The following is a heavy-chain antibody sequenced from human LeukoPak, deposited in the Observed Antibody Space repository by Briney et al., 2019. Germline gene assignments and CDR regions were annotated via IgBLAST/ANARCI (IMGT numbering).Heavy chain of an antibody. V-gene: IGHV3-7*01. CDR2: IKQDESEK. CDR3: ARDPTIFGVVIVPDY. Sequence: GGSLRLSCAASGFTFSSYWMSWVRQAPGRGLEWVANIKQDESEKYYVDSVKGRFTISRDNAKNSLYLQMNSLRAEDTAVYYCARDPTIFGVVIVPDYWGQGTLVTVSS. CDR1: GFTFSSYW. J-gene: IGHJ4*02. D-gene: IGHD3-3*01.